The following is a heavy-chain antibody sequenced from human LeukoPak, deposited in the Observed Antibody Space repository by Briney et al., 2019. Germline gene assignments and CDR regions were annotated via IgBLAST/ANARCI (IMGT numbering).Heavy chain of an antibody. J-gene: IGHJ4*02. D-gene: IGHD3-10*01. Sequence: GGSLRLSCAASGFTFSSYGMHWVRQAPGKGLEWVSVIYTTGGTYYADSVKGRFTVSRDNSKNTLYLQMNSLRVEDTAFYYCATHSGGYWGQGTLVTVSS. V-gene: IGHV3-66*01. CDR3: ATHSGGY. CDR2: IYTTGGT. CDR1: GFTFSSYG.